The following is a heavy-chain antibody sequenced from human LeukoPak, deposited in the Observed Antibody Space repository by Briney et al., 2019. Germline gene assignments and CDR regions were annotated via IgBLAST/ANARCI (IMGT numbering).Heavy chain of an antibody. CDR2: VYYSGST. D-gene: IGHD4-17*01. CDR1: GDSISGADYY. CDR3: ARGGGGSSTVTTYWFDP. Sequence: SETLSLTCTVSGDSISGADYYWSWIRQPPGKGLEWIAYVYYSGSTYYNPSLKSRLTISVDTSKNQFSLKLNSVTAADTAVYYCARGGGGSSTVTTYWFDPWGQGALVTVSS. V-gene: IGHV4-30-4*01. J-gene: IGHJ5*02.